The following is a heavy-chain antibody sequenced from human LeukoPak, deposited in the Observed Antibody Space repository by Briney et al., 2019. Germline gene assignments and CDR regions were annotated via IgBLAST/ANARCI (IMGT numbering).Heavy chain of an antibody. V-gene: IGHV3-30-3*01. D-gene: IGHD6-6*01. CDR3: AREGYSSSLGY. J-gene: IGHJ4*02. CDR1: GFTFSSYA. Sequence: GGSLRLSCAASGFTFSSYAMHWVRQAPGKGLEWVAVISYDGSNKYYADSVKGRFTISRDNSKNTLYLQMNSLRAEDTAVYYCAREGYSSSLGYWGQGTLVTVSS. CDR2: ISYDGSNK.